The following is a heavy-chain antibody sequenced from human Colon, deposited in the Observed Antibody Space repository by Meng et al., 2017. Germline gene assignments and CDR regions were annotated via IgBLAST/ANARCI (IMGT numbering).Heavy chain of an antibody. CDR2: IDLGGTP. D-gene: IGHD6-19*01. CDR3: ARHGGWHFDY. J-gene: IGHJ4*02. Sequence: RQESGQGLVEPWGTLSLTCAVSGGSISSYNWWSWVRQPPGKGLEWIGQIDLGGTPYYNPSLESRVIMSLDKSKNQLSLRLTSVAAADTAVYYCARHGGWHFDYWGQGALVTVSS. V-gene: IGHV4-4*02. CDR1: GGSISSYNW.